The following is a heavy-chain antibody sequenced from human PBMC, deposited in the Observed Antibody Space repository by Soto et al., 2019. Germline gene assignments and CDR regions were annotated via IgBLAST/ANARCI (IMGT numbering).Heavy chain of an antibody. J-gene: IGHJ6*02. V-gene: IGHV3-33*01. CDR3: ATPIAAAATPPGDGMDV. D-gene: IGHD6-13*01. Sequence: QVQLVQSGAELKKPGASVKVSCKASGYTFSSYGMHWVRQAPGKGLEWVAVIWYDGSNKYYADSVKGRFTISRDNSKNTLYLQMNSLRAEDTAVYYCATPIAAAATPPGDGMDVWGQGTTVTVSS. CDR2: IWYDGSNK. CDR1: GYTFSSYG.